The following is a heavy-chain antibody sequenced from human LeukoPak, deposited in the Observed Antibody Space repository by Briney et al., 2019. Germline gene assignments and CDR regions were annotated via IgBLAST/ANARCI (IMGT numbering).Heavy chain of an antibody. CDR3: ARGNYGSGSYYFDY. CDR1: GGSISSSSYY. CDR2: IYYSGST. D-gene: IGHD3-10*01. V-gene: IGHV4-39*01. J-gene: IGHJ4*02. Sequence: SETLSLTCPVSGGSISSSSYYWGWIRQPPGKGLEWIGSIYYSGSTYYNPSLKSRVTISVDTSKNQFSLKLSSVTAADTAVYYGARGNYGSGSYYFDYWGQGTLVTVSS.